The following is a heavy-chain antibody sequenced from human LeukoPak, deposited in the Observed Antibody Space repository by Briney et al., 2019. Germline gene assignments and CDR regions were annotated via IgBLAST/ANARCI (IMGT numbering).Heavy chain of an antibody. CDR1: GGSFGRYA. V-gene: IGHV1-69*13. CDR2: IVPILGTA. D-gene: IGHD5-18*01. Sequence: ASVKVSCKAPGGSFGRYAVSWVRQAPGQGLEWMGGIVPILGTANYAQKFQGRVTITADDSTGTAYMELTSLRSADTAVYYCARSQGYSYGSSYWGQGTLVTVSS. CDR3: ARSQGYSYGSSY. J-gene: IGHJ4*02.